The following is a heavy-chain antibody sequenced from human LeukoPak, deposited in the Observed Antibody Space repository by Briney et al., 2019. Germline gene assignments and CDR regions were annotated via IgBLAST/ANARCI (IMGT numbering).Heavy chain of an antibody. V-gene: IGHV1-24*01. CDR2: FDPEDGET. CDR3: ATVFLGYCSSTSCPRWFDP. D-gene: IGHD2-2*01. Sequence: VASVKVSCKVPGYTLTELSMHWVRQAPGKGLEWMGGFDPEDGETIYAQKFQGRVTMTEDTSTDTAYMELSSLRSEDTAVYYCATVFLGYCSSTSCPRWFDPWGQGTLVTVSS. CDR1: GYTLTELS. J-gene: IGHJ5*02.